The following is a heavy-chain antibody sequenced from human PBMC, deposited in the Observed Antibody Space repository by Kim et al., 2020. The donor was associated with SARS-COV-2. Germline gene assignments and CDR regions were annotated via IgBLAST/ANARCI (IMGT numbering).Heavy chain of an antibody. CDR3: ARVAGPFIYCSGGSCYLGAFDI. V-gene: IGHV3-53*01. D-gene: IGHD2-15*01. J-gene: IGHJ3*02. Sequence: GGSLRLSCAASGFTVSSNYMSWVRQAPGKGLEWVSVIYSGGSTYYADSVKGRFTISRDNSKNTLYLQMNSLRAEDTAVYYCARVAGPFIYCSGGSCYLGAFDIWGQGTMVTVSS. CDR2: IYSGGST. CDR1: GFTVSSNY.